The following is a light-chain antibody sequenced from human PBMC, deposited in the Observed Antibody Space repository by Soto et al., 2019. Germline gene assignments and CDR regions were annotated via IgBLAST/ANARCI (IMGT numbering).Light chain of an antibody. CDR1: QGISNY. Sequence: DIHMTQSPSSLSASVGDTVTITCRASQGISNYLAWYQQKPGQVPNLLIYAASTLQSGVPSRFSGSGSGPDFTLTISSLRPEDVAAYYCQKYNNSPRTFGQGTKVDI. CDR3: QKYNNSPRT. V-gene: IGKV1-27*01. CDR2: AAS. J-gene: IGKJ1*01.